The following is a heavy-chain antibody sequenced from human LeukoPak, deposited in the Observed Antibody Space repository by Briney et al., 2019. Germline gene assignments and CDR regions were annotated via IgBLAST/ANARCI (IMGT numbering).Heavy chain of an antibody. CDR1: GGSISSYY. Sequence: SETLSLTCTVSGGSISSYYWSWIRQPAGKGLEWIGRIYTSGSTNYNPSLKSRVTMSVDTSKNQFSLKLSSVTAADTAVYYCARDRWTFGTSSIWYFDLWGRGTPITVSS. D-gene: IGHD3-16*01. CDR3: ARDRWTFGTSSIWYFDL. J-gene: IGHJ2*01. V-gene: IGHV4-4*07. CDR2: IYTSGST.